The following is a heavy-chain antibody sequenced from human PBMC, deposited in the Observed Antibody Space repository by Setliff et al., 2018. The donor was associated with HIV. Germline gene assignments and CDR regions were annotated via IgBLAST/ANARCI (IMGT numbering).Heavy chain of an antibody. CDR2: ISWDGSST. V-gene: IGHV3-48*03. CDR3: ARTRAMTSRTHTLFHALDV. CDR1: GFTFINYE. D-gene: IGHD2-2*02. Sequence: GGSLRLSCTASGFTFINYEMNWVRQAPGKGLEWVSPISWDGSSTFYADSVKGRFTVSRDNTRNSLSLQLNSLQAEDTAIYYCARTRAMTSRTHTLFHALDVWGRGTPVTVSS. J-gene: IGHJ6*02.